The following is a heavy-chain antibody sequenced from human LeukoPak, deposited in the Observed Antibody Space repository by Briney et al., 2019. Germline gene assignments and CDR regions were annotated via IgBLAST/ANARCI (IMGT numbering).Heavy chain of an antibody. J-gene: IGHJ6*03. D-gene: IGHD6-19*01. CDR2: IKQDGSEE. CDR1: GFTFSSYW. CDR3: ARERLLEYSSGWYLPYYYYYMDV. Sequence: PGGSLRLSCAASGFTFSSYWMSWVRQAPGKGLEWVANIKQDGSEEYYVDSVKGRFTISRDNAKNSLYLQMNSLRAEDTAVYYCARERLLEYSSGWYLPYYYYYMDVWGKGTTVTVSS. V-gene: IGHV3-7*01.